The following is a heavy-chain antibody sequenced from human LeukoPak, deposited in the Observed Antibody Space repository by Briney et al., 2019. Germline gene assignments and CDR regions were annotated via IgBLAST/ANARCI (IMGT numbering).Heavy chain of an antibody. V-gene: IGHV1-18*01. Sequence: ASVKVSCKASGYTFTSSGISWVRQAPGQGLEWMGWISAYNGNTNYAQKLQGRVTMTTDTSTSTAYMELRSLRSDDTAVYYCAREVDSSGYYRPFDYWGQGTLVTVSS. CDR1: GYTFTSSG. CDR2: ISAYNGNT. D-gene: IGHD3-22*01. CDR3: AREVDSSGYYRPFDY. J-gene: IGHJ4*02.